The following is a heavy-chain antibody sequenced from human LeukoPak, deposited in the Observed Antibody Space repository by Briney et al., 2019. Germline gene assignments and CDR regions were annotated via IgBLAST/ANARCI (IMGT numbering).Heavy chain of an antibody. CDR3: ARDDALGDNALDI. J-gene: IGHJ3*02. CDR2: ILNDGSQE. D-gene: IGHD3-16*01. V-gene: IGHV3-33*01. Sequence: GRSLRLSCAASGFTFSSYGMHWVRQAPGKGLEWVAVILNDGSQEKYADSVKGRFTISRDNSKNTLFLQMNSLSAEDTAVYYFARDDALGDNALDIWGQGTMVTVSS. CDR1: GFTFSSYG.